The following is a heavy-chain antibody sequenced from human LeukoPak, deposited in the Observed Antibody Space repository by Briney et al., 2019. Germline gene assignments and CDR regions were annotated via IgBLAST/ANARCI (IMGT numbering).Heavy chain of an antibody. V-gene: IGHV1-18*01. J-gene: IGHJ4*02. D-gene: IGHD2-21*02. Sequence: AASVKVSCNSSGFTFINSRITWVRQAPGQGLEWMGWISAYYGNTYCVENFEGRVAMTRDTSTSTAYMELRSLTPDDTAIYYCARFVTGGHYYFDFWGQGTLVTVS. CDR2: ISAYYGNT. CDR3: ARFVTGGHYYFDF. CDR1: GFTFINSR.